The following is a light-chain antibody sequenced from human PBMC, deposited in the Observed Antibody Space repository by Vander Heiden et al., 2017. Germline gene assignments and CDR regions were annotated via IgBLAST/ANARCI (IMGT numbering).Light chain of an antibody. J-gene: IGKJ1*01. Sequence: DIQMTQSPSSLSASVGDRVTITCRASQSISSYLNWYQQKPGKAPTLLIYTASSLKSGVPSRFSGSGSGTDFTLTISRLQPEDFATYYCQQCLRTPRTFGPGTKVEIK. CDR1: QSISSY. V-gene: IGKV1-39*01. CDR2: TAS. CDR3: QQCLRTPRT.